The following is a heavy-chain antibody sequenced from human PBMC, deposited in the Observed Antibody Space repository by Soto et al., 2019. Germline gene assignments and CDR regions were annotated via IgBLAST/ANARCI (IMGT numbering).Heavy chain of an antibody. D-gene: IGHD3-22*01. Sequence: QVQLVQSGAEVKKPGSSVKVSCKASGGTFSSYAISWVRQAPGQGLEWMGGIIPTFGRANYAQKFQGRVTITPDEATRTAYMELSSLRSEDTAVYYCASLGYYDSSGYYTSWYFDLWGRGTLVTVSS. CDR1: GGTFSSYA. V-gene: IGHV1-69*01. J-gene: IGHJ2*01. CDR3: ASLGYYDSSGYYTSWYFDL. CDR2: IIPTFGRA.